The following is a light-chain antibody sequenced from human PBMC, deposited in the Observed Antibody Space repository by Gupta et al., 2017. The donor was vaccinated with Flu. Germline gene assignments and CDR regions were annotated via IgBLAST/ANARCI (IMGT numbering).Light chain of an antibody. V-gene: IGLV2-14*01. CDR3: RSYTGRRNEV. J-gene: IGLJ2*01. CDR2: EVT. Sequence: SITISCTGTSRDVGAYNFVSWYQQFPGKAPKLISDEVTKRPSGVSYRCAGSKSGNTASLTISGLQAEDEADYDCRSYTGRRNEVFGGGTKVTVL. CDR1: SRDVGAYNF.